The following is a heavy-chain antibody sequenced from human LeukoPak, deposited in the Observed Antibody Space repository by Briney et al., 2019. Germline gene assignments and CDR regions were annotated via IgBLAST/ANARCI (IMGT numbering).Heavy chain of an antibody. CDR3: ARQWLSLDY. J-gene: IGHJ4*02. Sequence: GGSLRLSCAAPGFSFSTYEMNWVRQAPGKGLEWVSYISSGGSTIYYADSVKGRFTISRDNAKNTLHLQMNSLRAEDTAVYYCARQWLSLDYWGQGTLVTVSS. CDR2: ISSGGSTI. V-gene: IGHV3-48*03. CDR1: GFSFSTYE. D-gene: IGHD6-19*01.